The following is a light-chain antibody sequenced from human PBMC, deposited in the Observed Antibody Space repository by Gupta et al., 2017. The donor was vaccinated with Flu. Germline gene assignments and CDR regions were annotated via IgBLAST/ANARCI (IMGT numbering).Light chain of an antibody. CDR1: SYDVGAYNY. Sequence: QSALPQPASVSGSPGQSITISCSGTSYDVGAYNYVSWYQQHTGKAPQLLIYEVHKRPSGVSDRFSGSKSGSTASLTISGLQAEDEAEYYCSSFKSTRYRYVFGTGTKVTGL. V-gene: IGLV2-14*03. J-gene: IGLJ1*01. CDR2: EVH. CDR3: SSFKSTRYRYV.